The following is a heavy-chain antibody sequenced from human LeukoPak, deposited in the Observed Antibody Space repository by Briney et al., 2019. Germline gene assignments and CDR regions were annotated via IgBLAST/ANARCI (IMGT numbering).Heavy chain of an antibody. Sequence: GGSLRLSCAASGFTFSDYYMSWIRQAPGKGLEWVSYISSSGCTIYYADSVKGRFTISRDNAKNSLYLQMNSLRAEDTAVYYCLVDTAMVTGNWFDPWGQGTLVTVSS. CDR3: LVDTAMVTGNWFDP. J-gene: IGHJ5*02. V-gene: IGHV3-11*01. CDR2: ISSSGCTI. CDR1: GFTFSDYY. D-gene: IGHD5-18*01.